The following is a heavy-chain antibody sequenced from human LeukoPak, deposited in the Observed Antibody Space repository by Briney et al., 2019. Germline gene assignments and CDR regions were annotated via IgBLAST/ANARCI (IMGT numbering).Heavy chain of an antibody. CDR1: GGSFSDYY. V-gene: IGHV4-34*01. J-gene: IGHJ4*02. Sequence: SETLSLTCAVNGGSFSDYYWSWIRQPPGKGLEWIGEIKHSGSSNYNPSLKSRVTISVDTSKNQFSLKPNSVTAADTAVYYCASCVDPQGFDYWGQGTLVTVSS. CDR3: ASCVDPQGFDY. CDR2: IKHSGSS.